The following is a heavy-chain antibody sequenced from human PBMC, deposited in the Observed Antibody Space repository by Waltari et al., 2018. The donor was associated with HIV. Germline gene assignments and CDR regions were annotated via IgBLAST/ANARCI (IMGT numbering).Heavy chain of an antibody. CDR3: TTPSTIAVAGPDAFDI. Sequence: EVQLVESGGGLVKHGGSLRLSCAASGFTSRHASMRWVRQAPGKGLEWVGRIKSKTDGGATDYAAPVKGRFTISRDDSKNTLYLQMNSLKTEDTAVYYCTTPSTIAVAGPDAFDIWGQGTMVTVSS. V-gene: IGHV3-15*01. CDR2: IKSKTDGGAT. D-gene: IGHD6-19*01. J-gene: IGHJ3*02. CDR1: GFTSRHAS.